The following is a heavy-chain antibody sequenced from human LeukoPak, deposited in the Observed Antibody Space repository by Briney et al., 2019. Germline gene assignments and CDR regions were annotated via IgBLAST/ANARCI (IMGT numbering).Heavy chain of an antibody. CDR2: IYAGNSDT. V-gene: IGHV5-51*01. CDR1: GYTFTTSW. D-gene: IGHD5-24*01. CDR3: AILNHPDGRVY. J-gene: IGHJ4*02. Sequence: GESLKISCQGFGYTFTTSWIGWVRQLPGKGLELMAIIYAGNSDTKYSPSFQGQVSISTDRSINTAYLQWSSLKASDAAIYYCAILNHPDGRVYWGQGTLVTVSS.